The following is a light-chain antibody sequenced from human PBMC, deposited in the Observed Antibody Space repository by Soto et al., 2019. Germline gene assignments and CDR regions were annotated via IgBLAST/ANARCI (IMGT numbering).Light chain of an antibody. CDR3: QQSYSTPYT. J-gene: IGKJ2*01. CDR1: QSIRSY. CDR2: AAS. Sequence: DIQMTQSPSPLSASVGDRVTITCRASQSIRSYLNWYQQKPGRAPELLIYAASSLQSGVPSRFSGSGSGTDFTLTISSLQPEDSATYYCQQSYSTPYTFGQGTKLEI. V-gene: IGKV1-39*01.